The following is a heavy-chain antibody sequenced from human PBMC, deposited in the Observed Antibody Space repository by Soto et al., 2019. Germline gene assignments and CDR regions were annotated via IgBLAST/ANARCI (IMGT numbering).Heavy chain of an antibody. Sequence: EVQLVESGGDLVQPGGSLSLSCAASGFTVSRSYMSWVRQAPGKGVVWVSTVYSDDSTYYADSVKGRFSISRDSSKTTLYLQMNSLRAEDTAVYSCAINSGRDWAEHFQHWGKGTLVTVSS. D-gene: IGHD2-21*01. CDR2: VYSDDST. J-gene: IGHJ1*01. V-gene: IGHV3-66*01. CDR3: AINSGRDWAEHFQH. CDR1: GFTVSRSY.